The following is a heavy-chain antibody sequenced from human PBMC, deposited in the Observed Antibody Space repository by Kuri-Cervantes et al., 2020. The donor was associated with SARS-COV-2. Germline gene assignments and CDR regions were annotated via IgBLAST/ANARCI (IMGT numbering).Heavy chain of an antibody. CDR1: GYTFTSYG. J-gene: IGHJ3*02. D-gene: IGHD5-18*01. V-gene: IGHV1-18*01. CDR3: ARVDDTAMVIAHGAFDI. Sequence: ASVKVSCKASGYTFTSYGISWVRQAPGQGLEWMGWISAYNGNTNYTQKLQGRVTMTTDTSTSTAYMELRSLESDDTAVYYCARVDDTAMVIAHGAFDIWGQGTMVTVSS. CDR2: ISAYNGNT.